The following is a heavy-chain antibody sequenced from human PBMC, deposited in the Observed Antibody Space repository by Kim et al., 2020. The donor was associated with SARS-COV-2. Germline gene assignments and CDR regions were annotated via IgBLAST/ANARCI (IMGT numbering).Heavy chain of an antibody. V-gene: IGHV3-30*04. CDR3: ARDLVVAVAVNYYYYGMDV. D-gene: IGHD6-19*01. CDR2: ISYDGSNK. CDR1: GFTFSSYA. J-gene: IGHJ6*02. Sequence: GGSLRLSCAASGFTFSSYAMHWVRQAPGKGLEWVAVISYDGSNKYYADSVKGRFTISRDNSKNTLYLQMNSLRAEDTAVYYCARDLVVAVAVNYYYYGMDVWGQGTTVTVSS.